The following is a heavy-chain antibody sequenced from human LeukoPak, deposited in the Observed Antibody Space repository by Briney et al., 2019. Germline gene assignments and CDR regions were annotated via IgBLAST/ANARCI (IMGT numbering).Heavy chain of an antibody. CDR1: GDSVSSNSAA. CDR3: ARETVLRSSSWYWFDP. CDR2: TYYRSKWHN. D-gene: IGHD6-13*01. V-gene: IGHV6-1*01. Sequence: SQTLSLTCAISGDSVSSNSAAWNWIRQSPSRGLEWLGRTYYRSKWHNDYAVSVKSRISIKPDTSKNQFSLQLSSVTAADTAVYYCARETVLRSSSWYWFDPWGQGTLVTVSS. J-gene: IGHJ5*02.